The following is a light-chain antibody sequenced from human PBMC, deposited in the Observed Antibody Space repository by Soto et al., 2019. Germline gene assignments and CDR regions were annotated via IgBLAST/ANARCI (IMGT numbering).Light chain of an antibody. CDR3: CSYAGSHYV. J-gene: IGLJ1*01. CDR1: SSDVGGYNY. V-gene: IGLV2-11*01. CDR2: DVS. Sequence: QSALTQPRSVSGSPGQSVTISCTGTSSDVGGYNYVSWYQQHPGKAPKLMIYDVSKRPSGVPDRFSGPKSGNTASLTISGLQAEDEADYYCCSYAGSHYVFGTGTKLTVL.